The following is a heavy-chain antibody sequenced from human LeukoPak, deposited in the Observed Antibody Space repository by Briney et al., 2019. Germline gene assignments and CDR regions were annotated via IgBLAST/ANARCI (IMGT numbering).Heavy chain of an antibody. J-gene: IGHJ4*01. Sequence: SETPSLTCTVSGGSISSSSYYWGWIRQPPGKGLEWIGSIYSSGSTYYNSSLKSRVTISIDTSKNQVSLKMSSVTAADTAVYYCAKSGGYGLIDYWGQGTLVTVSS. V-gene: IGHV4-39*05. CDR3: AKSGGYGLIDY. CDR1: GGSISSSSYY. CDR2: IYSSGST. D-gene: IGHD6-25*01.